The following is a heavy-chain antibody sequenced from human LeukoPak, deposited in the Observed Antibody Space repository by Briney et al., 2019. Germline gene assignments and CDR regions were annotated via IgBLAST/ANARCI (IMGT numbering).Heavy chain of an antibody. J-gene: IGHJ4*02. Sequence: SQTLSLTCTVSGGSISSGSYYWSWIRQPAGKGPEWIGRIYTSGSTNYNPSLKSRVTISVDTSKNQFSLKLSSVTAADTAVYYCAREEGYDFWSGYYSGYWGQGTLVTVSS. CDR1: GGSISSGSYY. V-gene: IGHV4-61*02. D-gene: IGHD3-3*01. CDR2: IYTSGST. CDR3: AREEGYDFWSGYYSGY.